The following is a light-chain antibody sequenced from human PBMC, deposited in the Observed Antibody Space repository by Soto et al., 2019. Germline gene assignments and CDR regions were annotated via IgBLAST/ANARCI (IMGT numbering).Light chain of an antibody. V-gene: IGKV3-15*01. J-gene: IGKJ4*01. CDR2: ATS. Sequence: EIVMTQSPATLSVSPGERASLSCRASQSVSSNLAWYQQKPGQTPRLLIYATSTRATGIQARFSGSGSGTEFTLTISSLQSEDFAVYYCQHYNNWPLTFGGGTKVEIK. CDR1: QSVSSN. CDR3: QHYNNWPLT.